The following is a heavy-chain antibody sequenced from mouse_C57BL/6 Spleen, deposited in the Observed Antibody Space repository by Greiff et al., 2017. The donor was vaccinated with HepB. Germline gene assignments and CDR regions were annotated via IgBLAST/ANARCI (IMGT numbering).Heavy chain of an antibody. CDR1: GYTFTSYW. J-gene: IGHJ3*01. CDR2: IHPNSGST. V-gene: IGHV1-64*01. Sequence: QVQLQQPGAELVKPGASVKLSCKASGYTFTSYWMHWVKQRPGQGLEWIGMIHPNSGSTNYNEKFKSKATLTVDKSSSTAYMQRSSLTSEDSAVYYCARSPSSSWFAYSGPGTLVTVSA. D-gene: IGHD1-1*01. CDR3: ARSPSSSWFAY.